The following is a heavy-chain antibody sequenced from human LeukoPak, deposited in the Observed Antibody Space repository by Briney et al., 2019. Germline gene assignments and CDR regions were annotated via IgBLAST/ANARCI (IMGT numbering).Heavy chain of an antibody. D-gene: IGHD3-10*01. J-gene: IGHJ4*02. Sequence: GGSLRLSCAASGFTVSSNYMSWVRQAPGKGLEWVSAISDSGNTYHADSVKGRFTISRDSSKNTLFLQMNRLRPEDAAVYYCAKAGRPYGSGSYAYWGQGTLVTVSS. V-gene: IGHV3-53*01. CDR2: ISDSGNT. CDR1: GFTVSSNY. CDR3: AKAGRPYGSGSYAY.